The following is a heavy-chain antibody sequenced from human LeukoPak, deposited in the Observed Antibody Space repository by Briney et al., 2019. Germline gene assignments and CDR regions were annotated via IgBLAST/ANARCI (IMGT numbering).Heavy chain of an antibody. V-gene: IGHV5-51*01. CDR1: GYSFTSYW. J-gene: IGHJ6*04. D-gene: IGHD6-13*01. CDR2: IYPGDSDT. Sequence: PGESLQISCKGSGYSFTSYWIGWVRQLPGKGLEWMGIIYPGDSDTRYSPSLQGQVTISADKSISTAYLQWSSLKASDTAMYYCARLGSSWIYYYYYGMDVWGKGTTVTVSS. CDR3: ARLGSSWIYYYYYGMDV.